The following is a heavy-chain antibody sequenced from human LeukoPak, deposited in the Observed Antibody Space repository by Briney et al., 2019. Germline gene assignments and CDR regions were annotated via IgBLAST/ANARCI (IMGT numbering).Heavy chain of an antibody. Sequence: GRSLRLSCAASGFTFSSYGMTWVRQAPGKGLEWVSSISDSGGGTYYADSVKGRFTISRDNSKNTLYLQMNSLRAEDTAVYYCAGNLYDTSYYSDYWGQGTLVTVSS. CDR1: GFTFSSYG. D-gene: IGHD3-22*01. CDR2: ISDSGGGT. CDR3: AGNLYDTSYYSDY. J-gene: IGHJ4*02. V-gene: IGHV3-23*01.